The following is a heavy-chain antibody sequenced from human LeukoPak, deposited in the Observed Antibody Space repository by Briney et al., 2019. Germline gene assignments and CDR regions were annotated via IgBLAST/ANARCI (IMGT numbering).Heavy chain of an antibody. CDR3: ARDPWATYSDYDSSY. J-gene: IGHJ4*02. CDR1: GYTFTDYY. CDR2: INPNSGGT. V-gene: IGHV1-2*02. Sequence: GASVKVSCKASGYTFTDYYMHWVRQAPGQGLEWMGWINPNSGGTKYAQKFQGRVTMTRDTSISTAYMELRRLRSDDTAVYYCARDPWATYSDYDSSYWGQGTLVTVSS. D-gene: IGHD5-12*01.